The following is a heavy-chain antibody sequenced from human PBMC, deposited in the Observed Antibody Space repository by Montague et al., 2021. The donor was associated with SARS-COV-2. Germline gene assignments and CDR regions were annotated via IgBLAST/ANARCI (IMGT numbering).Heavy chain of an antibody. D-gene: IGHD3-16*01. CDR2: VYYTGNT. V-gene: IGHV4-59*01. J-gene: IGHJ3*01. Sequence: SETLSLTCTVSGGSISSYYWSWIRQPPGEGLEWIGNVYYTGNTHYNPSLNSRVTISVDRSKNQYSLKLSSVTGADTAVYYCARDGGHWAFDVWGQGTMVTVSS. CDR1: GGSISSYY. CDR3: ARDGGHWAFDV.